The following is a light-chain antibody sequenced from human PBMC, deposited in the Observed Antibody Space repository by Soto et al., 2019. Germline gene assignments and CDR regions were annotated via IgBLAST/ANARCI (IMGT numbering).Light chain of an antibody. Sequence: NQSPSALCPWEIATLSCTASQSVSSYLAWHQQKPGQAPRFIIYDASNRAHGSPNRFSGSGSGTDFTRTISSLEPEDFAVYYGQQRSNWPITFGQGTRLEIK. CDR2: DAS. V-gene: IGKV3-11*01. J-gene: IGKJ5*01. CDR3: QQRSNWPIT. CDR1: QSVSSY.